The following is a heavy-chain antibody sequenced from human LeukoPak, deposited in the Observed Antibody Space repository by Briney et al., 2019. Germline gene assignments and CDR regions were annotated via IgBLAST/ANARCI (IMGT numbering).Heavy chain of an antibody. CDR3: ARDWSFDSDDYYLYGFDI. Sequence: GGSLRLSCAAPGFSFNSYWMSWVRQAPGTGLEWVANIRQDGSERYYADSLKGRFTISRDNAKNSLYLQMNSLRAEDTAMYYCARDWSFDSDDYYLYGFDIWGQGTRVTVSS. D-gene: IGHD3-22*01. V-gene: IGHV3-7*01. CDR2: IRQDGSER. CDR1: GFSFNSYW. J-gene: IGHJ3*02.